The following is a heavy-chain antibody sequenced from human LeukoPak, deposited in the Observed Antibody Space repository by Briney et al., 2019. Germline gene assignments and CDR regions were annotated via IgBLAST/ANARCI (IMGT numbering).Heavy chain of an antibody. CDR1: GFTVSSNY. CDR3: ARPPSYDIQDY. D-gene: IGHD3-9*01. V-gene: IGHV3-48*04. J-gene: IGHJ4*02. Sequence: LTGGSLRLSCAASGFTVSSNYMNWVRQAPGKGLEWVSYISSSSSTIYYADSVKGRFTISRDNAKNSLYLQMNSLRAEDTAVYYCARPPSYDIQDYWGQGTLVTVSS. CDR2: ISSSSSTI.